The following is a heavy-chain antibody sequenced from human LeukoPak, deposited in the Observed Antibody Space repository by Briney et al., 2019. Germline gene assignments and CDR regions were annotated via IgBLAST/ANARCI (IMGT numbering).Heavy chain of an antibody. V-gene: IGHV4-30-2*01. Sequence: SQTLSLTCAVSGGSISSGGYSWSWIRQPPGKGLEWIGYIYHSGSTYYNPSLKSRVTISVDRSKNQFSLKLSPVTAADTAVYYCARGNGDYPEYFQHWGQGTLVTVSS. CDR1: GGSISSGGYS. CDR2: IYHSGST. J-gene: IGHJ1*01. CDR3: ARGNGDYPEYFQH. D-gene: IGHD4-17*01.